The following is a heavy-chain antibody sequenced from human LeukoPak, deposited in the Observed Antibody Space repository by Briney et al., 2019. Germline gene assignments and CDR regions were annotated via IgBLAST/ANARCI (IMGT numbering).Heavy chain of an antibody. J-gene: IGHJ4*02. D-gene: IGHD3-22*01. Sequence: SETLSLTCTVSGGSISSSSYYWGWIRQSPGKGLEWIGNIYYSGSTYYSPSLKSRVTISVDTSKNQFSLKLTSVTAADTAVYYCASQYDSSGYYFFDYWGQGTLVTVSS. CDR2: IYYSGST. CDR1: GGSISSSSYY. CDR3: ASQYDSSGYYFFDY. V-gene: IGHV4-39*01.